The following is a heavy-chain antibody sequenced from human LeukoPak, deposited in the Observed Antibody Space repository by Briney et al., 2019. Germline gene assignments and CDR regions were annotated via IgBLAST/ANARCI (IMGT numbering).Heavy chain of an antibody. CDR2: IYHSGST. CDR3: ARDWYYDYVWGSYRDAFDI. V-gene: IGHV4-4*02. J-gene: IGHJ3*02. D-gene: IGHD3-16*01. CDR1: GGSISSSNW. Sequence: KPSGTLSLTCAVSGGSISSSNWWSWVRQPPGKGLEWIGEIYHSGSTNYNPSLKSRVTISVDKSKNQFSLKLSSVTAADTAVYYCARDWYYDYVWGSYRDAFDIWGQGTMVTVSS.